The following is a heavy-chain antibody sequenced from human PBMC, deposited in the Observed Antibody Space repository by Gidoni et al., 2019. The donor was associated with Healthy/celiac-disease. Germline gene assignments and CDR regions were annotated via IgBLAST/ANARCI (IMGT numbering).Heavy chain of an antibody. Sequence: QVQLVESGGGVVQPGRSLRLSCAASGFTFSSYGRHWVRQAPGKGLEWVAVIWYDGSNKYYADSVKGRFTISRDNSKSTLYLQMNSLRAEDTAVYYCARERITIFGVGYYYGMDVWGQGTTVTVSS. J-gene: IGHJ6*02. CDR2: IWYDGSNK. CDR3: ARERITIFGVGYYYGMDV. V-gene: IGHV3-33*01. D-gene: IGHD3-3*01. CDR1: GFTFSSYG.